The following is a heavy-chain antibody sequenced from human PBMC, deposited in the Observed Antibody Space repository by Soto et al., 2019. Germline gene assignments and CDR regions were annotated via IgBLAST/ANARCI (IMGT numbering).Heavy chain of an antibody. Sequence: EVQLVESGGGLIQPGGSLRLSCAASGFTVSSNYMSWVRQAPGKGLEWVSVIYSGGSTDYADPVKGRFTISRDNSKNMLYLQMNSLRAEDTAVYYCARDKGSSGWYEVYGMDVWGQGTTVTVSS. J-gene: IGHJ6*02. V-gene: IGHV3-53*01. CDR2: IYSGGST. CDR1: GFTVSSNY. CDR3: ARDKGSSGWYEVYGMDV. D-gene: IGHD6-19*01.